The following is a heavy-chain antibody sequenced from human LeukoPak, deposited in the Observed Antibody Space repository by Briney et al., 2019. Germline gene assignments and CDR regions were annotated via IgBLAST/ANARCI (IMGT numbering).Heavy chain of an antibody. J-gene: IGHJ6*03. Sequence: GGSLRLSCAASGFTFSSYWMSWVRQAPGKGLEWVANIKQDGSEKYYVDSVKGRFTISRDNAKNSLYLQMNSLRAEDTAVYYCARDASAASTYYDLWSGFNFVFDNSAYYYMDVWGKGTTVTVSS. V-gene: IGHV3-7*01. CDR2: IKQDGSEK. CDR3: ARDASAASTYYDLWSGFNFVFDNSAYYYMDV. D-gene: IGHD3-3*01. CDR1: GFTFSSYW.